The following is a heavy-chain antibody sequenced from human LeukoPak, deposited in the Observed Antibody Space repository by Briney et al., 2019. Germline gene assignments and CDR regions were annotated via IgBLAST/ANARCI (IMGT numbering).Heavy chain of an antibody. CDR1: GGSVSSGTYF. CDR3: ARDYYDSSGYYYFDY. D-gene: IGHD3-22*01. J-gene: IGHJ4*02. CDR2: IHYSVTT. Sequence: SETLSLTCTVSGGSVSSGTYFWTWVRQPPGKGLEWIGHIHYSVTTNYNPSLKSRVTISVDTSKNQFSLKLSSVTAADTAVYYCARDYYDSSGYYYFDYWGQGTLVTVSS. V-gene: IGHV4-61*01.